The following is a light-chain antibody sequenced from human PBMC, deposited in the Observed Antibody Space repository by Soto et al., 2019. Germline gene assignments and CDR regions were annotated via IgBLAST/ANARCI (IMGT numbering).Light chain of an antibody. CDR2: GTS. V-gene: IGKV3-11*01. Sequence: EIVLTQSPGTLSLSPGEGATLSCRASQSVSNNYLAWYQQKPGQAPRLLIYGTSTRATGLPARFSGSGSGTDFTLTISGLDPEDFAVYYCQQRSNRPLTFGQGTRLENK. CDR3: QQRSNRPLT. CDR1: QSVSNNY. J-gene: IGKJ5*01.